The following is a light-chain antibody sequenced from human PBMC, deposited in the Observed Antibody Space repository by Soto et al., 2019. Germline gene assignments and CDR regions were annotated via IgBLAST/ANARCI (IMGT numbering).Light chain of an antibody. Sequence: QSALTQPPSASGSPGQSVTISCTGTSSDVGGYNYVSWYQQHPGKAPKLIIYEVSKRPSGVPDRFSGSKSGNTASLTVSGLQAEDEADYYCNSYAGSNNFVVLGGGTKLTVL. J-gene: IGLJ2*01. V-gene: IGLV2-8*01. CDR1: SSDVGGYNY. CDR2: EVS. CDR3: NSYAGSNNFVV.